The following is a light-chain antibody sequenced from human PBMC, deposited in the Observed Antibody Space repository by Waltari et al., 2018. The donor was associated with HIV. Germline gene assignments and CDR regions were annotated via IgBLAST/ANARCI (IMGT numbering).Light chain of an antibody. J-gene: IGKJ4*01. CDR3: QQFNNWPLT. CDR2: GAS. Sequence: EIVLTQSPATLSVSPGERVTISCRASQSLGSYLAWYQQKPGQAPRLLIYGASTRATGVPVRFSGGGSGTEFSLTISSLRSEDYAVYYCQQFNNWPLTFGGGTKVEIK. CDR1: QSLGSY. V-gene: IGKV3-15*01.